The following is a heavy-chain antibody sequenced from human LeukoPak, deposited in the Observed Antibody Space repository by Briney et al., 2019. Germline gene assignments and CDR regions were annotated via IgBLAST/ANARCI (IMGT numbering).Heavy chain of an antibody. V-gene: IGHV3-74*01. CDR3: ASRNRAAAAPYYFDY. Sequence: GGSLRLSCAASGFTFSSSWMHWVRQAPGKGLVWVSRINPDGSSTSYADSVKGRFTISRDNAKNTLYLQMSSLRAEDTAVYYCASRNRAAAAPYYFDYWGQGTMVTVSS. J-gene: IGHJ4*02. D-gene: IGHD6-13*01. CDR2: INPDGSST. CDR1: GFTFSSSW.